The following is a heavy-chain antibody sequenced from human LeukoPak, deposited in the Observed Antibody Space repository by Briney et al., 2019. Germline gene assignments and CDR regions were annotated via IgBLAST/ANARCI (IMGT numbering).Heavy chain of an antibody. CDR1: GFTFSSNY. CDR2: IYSGGST. V-gene: IGHV3-53*01. Sequence: PGRSLRLSCAASGFTFSSNYMSWVRQAPGKGLEWVSVIYSGGSTYYADSVKGRFTISRDNSKNTLYLQMNSLRAEDTAVYYCARVDYYGSGSYPATFDPWGQGTLVTVSS. CDR3: ARVDYYGSGSYPATFDP. D-gene: IGHD3-10*01. J-gene: IGHJ5*02.